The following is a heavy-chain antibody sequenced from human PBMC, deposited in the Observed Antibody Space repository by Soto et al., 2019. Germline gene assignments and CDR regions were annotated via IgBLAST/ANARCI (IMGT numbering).Heavy chain of an antibody. V-gene: IGHV3-33*01. CDR1: GFTFSSYG. Sequence: GGSLRLSCAASGFTFSSYGMHWVRQAPGKGLEWVAVIWYDGSNKYYADSVKGRFTISRDNSKNTLYLQMNSLRAEDTAVYYCARDHMRNYYDNPGGYWGQGTLVTVSS. J-gene: IGHJ4*02. CDR2: IWYDGSNK. D-gene: IGHD3-22*01. CDR3: ARDHMRNYYDNPGGY.